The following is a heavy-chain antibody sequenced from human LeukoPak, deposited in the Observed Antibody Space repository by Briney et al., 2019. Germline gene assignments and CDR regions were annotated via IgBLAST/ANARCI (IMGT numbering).Heavy chain of an antibody. Sequence: ASVTVSCKASGFTFTSTAVQWVQQARGQRLEWIGWILVGSGNTNYAQMFQERVTLTWDVSTSTAYMVLSSLRSEDTAIYYCASDPPYTSSSAWWGQGTLVTVSS. D-gene: IGHD2-2*01. CDR1: GFTFTSTA. V-gene: IGHV1-58*01. CDR2: ILVGSGNT. J-gene: IGHJ4*02. CDR3: ASDPPYTSSSAW.